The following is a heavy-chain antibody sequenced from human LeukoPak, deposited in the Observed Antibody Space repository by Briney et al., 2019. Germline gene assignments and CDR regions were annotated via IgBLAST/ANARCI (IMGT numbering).Heavy chain of an antibody. J-gene: IGHJ4*02. Sequence: GGSLRLSCAASGFTFSSHWMSWVRQAPGKGLEWVANIKQGGSEKYYVDSVKGRFTISRDNAKNSLYLQMNSLRAEDTAVYYCARLTYFDYWGQGTLVTVSS. CDR3: ARLTYFDY. CDR2: IKQGGSEK. V-gene: IGHV3-7*01. CDR1: GFTFSSHW.